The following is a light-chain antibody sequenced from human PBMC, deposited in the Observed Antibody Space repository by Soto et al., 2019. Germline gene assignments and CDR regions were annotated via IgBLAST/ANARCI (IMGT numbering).Light chain of an antibody. Sequence: ETVMTQSPAALSVSPGERATLSCRASQSVGTNLAWYQQKPGQAPRLLIYAASTMATGVPARFSGSGSGTELSLNISSLQSEDFAVYFCHQYNDWPPYTFGQGTKLEIK. J-gene: IGKJ2*01. CDR3: HQYNDWPPYT. V-gene: IGKV3-15*01. CDR2: AAS. CDR1: QSVGTN.